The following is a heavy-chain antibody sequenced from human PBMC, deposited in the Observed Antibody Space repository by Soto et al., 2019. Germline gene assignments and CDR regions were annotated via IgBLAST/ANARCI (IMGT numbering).Heavy chain of an antibody. J-gene: IGHJ3*02. V-gene: IGHV4-59*01. D-gene: IGHD3-16*01. CDR1: GGSISSYY. Sequence: SETLSLTCTVSGGSISSYYWSWMRQPPGKGLEWIGYIYYSGSTNSNPSLKSRVTISEDTSKNQLSLKLSSVTAADTAVYYCARDAGGRGNGAFDIWGQGTMVTVSS. CDR2: IYYSGST. CDR3: ARDAGGRGNGAFDI.